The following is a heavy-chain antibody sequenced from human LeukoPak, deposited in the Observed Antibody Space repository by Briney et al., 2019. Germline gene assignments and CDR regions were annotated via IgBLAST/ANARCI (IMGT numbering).Heavy chain of an antibody. V-gene: IGHV4-39*07. CDR3: ARGPMVNHPYYYDSSAYGAWFDP. CDR1: GGSISSSSYY. CDR2: IYYSGST. Sequence: PSETLSLTCTVSGGSISSSSYYWGWIRQPPGKGLEWIGSIYYSGSTYYNPSLKSRVTISVDTSKNQFSLKLSSVTAADTAVYYCARGPMVNHPYYYDSSAYGAWFDPWGQGTLVTVSS. J-gene: IGHJ5*02. D-gene: IGHD3-22*01.